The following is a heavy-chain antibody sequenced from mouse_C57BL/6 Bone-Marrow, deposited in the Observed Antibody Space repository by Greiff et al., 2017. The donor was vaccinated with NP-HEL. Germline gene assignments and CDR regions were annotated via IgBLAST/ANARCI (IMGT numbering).Heavy chain of an antibody. V-gene: IGHV2-9-1*01. CDR3: ARIYYSNWYWYFDV. J-gene: IGHJ1*03. Sequence: VKLVESGPGLVAPSQSLSITCTVSGFSLTSYAISWVRQPPGKGLEWLGVIWTGGGTNDNSALKSRLSISKDNSKSQFFLKMNSLQTDDTARYYCARIYYSNWYWYFDVWGTGTTVTVSS. CDR2: IWTGGGT. CDR1: GFSLTSYA. D-gene: IGHD2-5*01.